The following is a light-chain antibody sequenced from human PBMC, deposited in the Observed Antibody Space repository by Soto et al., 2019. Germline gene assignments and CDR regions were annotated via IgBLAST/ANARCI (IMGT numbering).Light chain of an antibody. Sequence: QSVLTLPPSASGTPGQRVTISCSGTSSNIGSNTVSWYQQLPGTAPKLLIYNNNQRPSGVPDRFSGSKSGTSASLAISGLQSEDEADYYCAAWDDSLNGLVFGTGTKVTVL. CDR2: NNN. CDR1: SSNIGSNT. V-gene: IGLV1-44*01. J-gene: IGLJ1*01. CDR3: AAWDDSLNGLV.